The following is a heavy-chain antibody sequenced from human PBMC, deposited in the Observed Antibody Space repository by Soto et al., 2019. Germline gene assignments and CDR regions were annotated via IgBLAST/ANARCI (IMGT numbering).Heavy chain of an antibody. CDR2: IWHDGNNK. V-gene: IGHV3-33*01. CDR1: GFTFSNYG. CDR3: ASDLVGASDSYGLDV. Sequence: GGSLRLSXAASGFTFSNYGMHWVRQAPGKGLEWVAIIWHDGNNKYYADSVRGRFIISRDNSKNRLYLQMNSLRAEDTAVYYCASDLVGASDSYGLDVWGQGTPVTVS. D-gene: IGHD1-26*01. J-gene: IGHJ6*02.